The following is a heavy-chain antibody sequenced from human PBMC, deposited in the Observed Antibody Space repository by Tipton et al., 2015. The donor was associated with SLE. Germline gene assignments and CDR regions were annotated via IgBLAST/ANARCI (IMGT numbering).Heavy chain of an antibody. Sequence: LRLSCAVYGGSFSGYYWSWIRQPPGKGLEWIGEINHSGSTNYNPSLKSRVTISVDTSKNQFSLKLRCVTAADTAVYCCARVVQLAGYFHHWGQGTLVTVSS. J-gene: IGHJ1*01. CDR1: GGSFSGYY. V-gene: IGHV4-34*01. CDR3: ARVVQLAGYFHH. CDR2: INHSGST. D-gene: IGHD6-6*01.